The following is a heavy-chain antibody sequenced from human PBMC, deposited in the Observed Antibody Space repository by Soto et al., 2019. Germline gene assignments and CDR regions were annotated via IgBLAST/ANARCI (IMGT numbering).Heavy chain of an antibody. J-gene: IGHJ3*02. CDR3: AKEYYYDSSFAFDI. CDR1: GLTFSSHG. D-gene: IGHD3-22*01. CDR2: ISSSGTFI. Sequence: AGGSLRLSCAASGLTFSSHGMTWVRQAPGKGLEWVSVISSSGTFIYYANSVKGRFTISRDNSKNTLYLQMNSLRAEDTAVYYCAKEYYYDSSFAFDIWGQGTMVTVSS. V-gene: IGHV3-23*01.